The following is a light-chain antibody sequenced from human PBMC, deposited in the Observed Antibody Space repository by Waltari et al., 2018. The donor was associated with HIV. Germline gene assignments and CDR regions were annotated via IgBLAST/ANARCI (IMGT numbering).Light chain of an antibody. CDR3: QQYYTTPFT. J-gene: IGKJ3*01. V-gene: IGKV4-1*01. CDR2: WAS. CDR1: QSVLHSSNNKNF. Sequence: DIVMTQSPDSLAVSLGERATINYKSSQSVLHSSNNKNFLAWSQQKPGQPPKLLISWASTRESGVPGRFSGSGSGTDFTLTISSLQAEDVVVYYCQQYYTTPFTFGPGTKVDIK.